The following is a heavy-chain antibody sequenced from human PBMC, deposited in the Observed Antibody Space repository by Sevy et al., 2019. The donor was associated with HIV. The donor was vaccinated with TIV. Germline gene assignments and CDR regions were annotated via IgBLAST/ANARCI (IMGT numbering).Heavy chain of an antibody. CDR3: AKVPMIVVVIDLTFDY. D-gene: IGHD3-22*01. J-gene: IGHJ4*02. CDR2: ISGSGGST. V-gene: IGHV3-23*01. Sequence: GGSLRLSCAASGFTFSSYAMSWVRQAPGKGLEWVSAISGSGGSTYYANSVKGRFTISRDNSKNTLYLQMNSLRAEDTAVYYCAKVPMIVVVIDLTFDYWGQGTLVTVSS. CDR1: GFTFSSYA.